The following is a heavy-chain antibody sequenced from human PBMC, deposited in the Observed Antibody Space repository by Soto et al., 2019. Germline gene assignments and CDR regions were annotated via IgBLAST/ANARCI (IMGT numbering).Heavy chain of an antibody. J-gene: IGHJ6*03. Sequence: SETLSLTCTVSGGSISSSSYNWGWIRQPPGKGLEWIGSIYYSGSTYYNPSLKSRVTISVDTSKNQFSLKLSSVTAADTAVYYCARHHRTTIRNYYYYYMDVWGKGTTVTVSS. V-gene: IGHV4-39*01. CDR1: GGSISSSSYN. CDR3: ARHHRTTIRNYYYYYMDV. D-gene: IGHD3-9*01. CDR2: IYYSGST.